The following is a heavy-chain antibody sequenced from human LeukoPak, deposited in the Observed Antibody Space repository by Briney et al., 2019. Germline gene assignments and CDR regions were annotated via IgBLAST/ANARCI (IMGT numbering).Heavy chain of an antibody. CDR2: ISYDGSNK. CDR1: GYTFSSYG. V-gene: IGHV3-30*18. J-gene: IGHJ4*02. CDR3: AKDVRYNYGRSLDS. D-gene: IGHD5-18*01. Sequence: PGGTLRLSCAASGYTFSSYGMHWVRQAPGKGLEWVADISYDGSNKYYADSVKGRFTISRDNSKNTLYLQMNSLRAEDTAVYYCAKDVRYNYGRSLDSWGQGTLVTVSS.